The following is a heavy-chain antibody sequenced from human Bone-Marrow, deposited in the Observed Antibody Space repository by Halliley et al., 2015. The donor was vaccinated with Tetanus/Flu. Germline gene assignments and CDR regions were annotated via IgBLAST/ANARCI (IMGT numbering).Heavy chain of an antibody. CDR2: ISSGGTSI. J-gene: IGHJ4*02. CDR3: ARTYYYGTLDS. Sequence: GLEWVSHISSGGTSIYYADSLRGRFPISRDNAKNSVYLQLGGLRAEDTAIYYCARTYYYGTLDSWGQGTLVTVSS. V-gene: IGHV3-48*03. D-gene: IGHD3-10*01.